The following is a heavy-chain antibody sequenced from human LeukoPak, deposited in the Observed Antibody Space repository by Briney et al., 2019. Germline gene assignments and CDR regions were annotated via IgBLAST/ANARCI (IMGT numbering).Heavy chain of an antibody. CDR3: VKVKFEGSDYYPHGSSFDY. V-gene: IGHV3-23*01. J-gene: IGHJ4*03. CDR1: GFTFSSYA. D-gene: IGHD3-22*01. Sequence: PGGSLRLSCAASGFTFSSYAMTWVRQAPGKGLEWVSTITSGGYYTYYADSVKGRFTISRDNSKNTLYLQMNSLRDEDTAVYYCVKVKFEGSDYYPHGSSFDYWGQGSLVTVSS. CDR2: ITSGGYYT.